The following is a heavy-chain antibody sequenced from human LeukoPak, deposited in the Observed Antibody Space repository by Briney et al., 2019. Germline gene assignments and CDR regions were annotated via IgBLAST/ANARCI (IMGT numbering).Heavy chain of an antibody. CDR2: ISSSSSYT. CDR3: ARGAAIYYYGMDV. CDR1: GFTFSDYY. D-gene: IGHD6-13*01. V-gene: IGHV3-11*05. J-gene: IGHJ6*02. Sequence: PGGSLRLSCAASGFTFSDYYMSWIRQAPGKGLEWVSYISSSSSYTNYADSVKGRFTISRDNAKNSLYLQMNSLRAEDTAVYYCARGAAIYYYGMDVWGQGTTVTVSS.